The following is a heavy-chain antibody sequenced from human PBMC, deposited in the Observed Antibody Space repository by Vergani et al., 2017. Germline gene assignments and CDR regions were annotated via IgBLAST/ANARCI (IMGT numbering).Heavy chain of an antibody. CDR2: IIPIFGTA. J-gene: IGHJ4*02. CDR1: GGTFSSYA. Sequence: QVQLVQSGAEVKKPGSSVKVSCKASGGTFSSYAISWVRQAPGQGLEWMGGIIPIFGTAHYAQKFQGRVTITADESTLTAYMELSSLRSEDTAVYYCAAAASSGYYYERQFDYWGQGTLVTVSS. V-gene: IGHV1-69*01. D-gene: IGHD3-22*01. CDR3: AAAASSGYYYERQFDY.